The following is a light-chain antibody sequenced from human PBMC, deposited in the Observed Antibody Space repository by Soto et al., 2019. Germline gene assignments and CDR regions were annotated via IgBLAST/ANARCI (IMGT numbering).Light chain of an antibody. Sequence: DIVMTQSPGTLSLSPGERATLSCRASQSISRNSLAWYQQKPGQSPRLLIYGASSRATGIPDRFSGRGSGTDFTLTISRLEPEDFAVYFCQQYGTSPRTFGQGTKVEIK. V-gene: IGKV3-20*01. CDR3: QQYGTSPRT. J-gene: IGKJ1*01. CDR2: GAS. CDR1: QSISRNS.